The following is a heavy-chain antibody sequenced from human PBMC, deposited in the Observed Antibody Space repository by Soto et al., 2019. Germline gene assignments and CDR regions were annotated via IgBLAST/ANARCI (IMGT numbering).Heavy chain of an antibody. J-gene: IGHJ4*02. D-gene: IGHD5-12*01. CDR1: GYTFTSYA. CDR2: INAGNGNT. CDR3: ARDLTDLRLPQRIDY. Sequence: ASVKVSCKASGYTFTSYAMHWVSQAPGQRLEWMGWINAGNGNTKYSQKFQGRVAITRDTSARTAYMELSSLRSEDTAVYYCARDLTDLRLPQRIDYWGQGTLVTVSS. V-gene: IGHV1-3*01.